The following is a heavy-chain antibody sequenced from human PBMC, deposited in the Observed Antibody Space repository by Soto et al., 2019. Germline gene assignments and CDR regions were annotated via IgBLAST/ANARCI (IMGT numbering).Heavy chain of an antibody. Sequence: TRESLKISCEGSGYNFSNYYISWVRHLPGKGLEWMGRVDPSDSYTNYSPSFEGHVSISADMSITTAFLTLRSLKASDSGMYYCATLKWDHGHYVRWGQGILVSVPP. D-gene: IGHD4-17*01. CDR2: VDPSDSYT. J-gene: IGHJ4*02. CDR1: GYNFSNYY. CDR3: ATLKWDHGHYVR. V-gene: IGHV5-10-1*01.